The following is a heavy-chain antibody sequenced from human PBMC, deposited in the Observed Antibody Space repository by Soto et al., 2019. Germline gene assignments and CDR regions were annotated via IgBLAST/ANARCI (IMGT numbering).Heavy chain of an antibody. J-gene: IGHJ4*02. CDR3: ARHNYDSSGYPSFFDY. V-gene: IGHV4-39*01. CDR1: GGSISSSSYY. Sequence: SETLSLTCTVSGGSISSSSYYWGWIRQPPGKGLEWIGSIYYSGSTYYNPSLKSRVTISVDTSKNQFSLKLSSVTAADTAVYYCARHNYDSSGYPSFFDYWGQGTLVTVSS. D-gene: IGHD3-22*01. CDR2: IYYSGST.